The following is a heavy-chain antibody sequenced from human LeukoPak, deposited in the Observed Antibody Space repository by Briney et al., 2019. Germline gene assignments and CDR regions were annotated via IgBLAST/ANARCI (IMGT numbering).Heavy chain of an antibody. CDR3: ARNRYYYGSGNYGVPNWFDP. Sequence: SETLSLTCTVSGGSISSYYWGWIRQPPGKGLKWIGSIYYSGSTYYNPSLKSRVTISVDTSKNQFSLKLNSVTAADTAVYYCARNRYYYGSGNYGVPNWFDPWGQGTLVTVSS. J-gene: IGHJ5*02. CDR2: IYYSGST. CDR1: GGSISSYY. D-gene: IGHD3-10*01. V-gene: IGHV4-39*01.